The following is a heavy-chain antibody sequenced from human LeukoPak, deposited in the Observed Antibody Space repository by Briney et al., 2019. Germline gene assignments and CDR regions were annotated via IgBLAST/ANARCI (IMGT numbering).Heavy chain of an antibody. J-gene: IGHJ4*02. CDR1: GFTFTSYG. V-gene: IGHV3-30-3*01. CDR2: ISYDGNNK. D-gene: IGHD3-22*01. Sequence: GGSLRLSCAASGFTFTSYGMHWVRQAPGKGLEGVALISYDGNNKNYADSVKGRFTISRDNSKNTLYLQMNSLRAEDTAVYYCAGYDISGDWGYWGQGTLVTVSS. CDR3: AGYDISGDWGY.